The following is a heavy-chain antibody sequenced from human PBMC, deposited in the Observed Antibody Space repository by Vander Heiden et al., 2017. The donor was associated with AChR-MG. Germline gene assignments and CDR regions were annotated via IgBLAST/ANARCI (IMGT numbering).Heavy chain of an antibody. D-gene: IGHD3-22*01. J-gene: IGHJ4*02. CDR2: MNPNSGNT. CDR3: ARGLRDSSGREFFDY. CDR1: GYTFTSYD. Sequence: QVQLVQSGAEVTKPGPSVTVSCKASGYTFTSYDINWVRQATGQGLEWMGWMNPNSGNTGYAQKFQGRVTMTRNTSISTAYMELSSLRSEDTAVYYCARGLRDSSGREFFDYWGQGTLVTVSS. V-gene: IGHV1-8*01.